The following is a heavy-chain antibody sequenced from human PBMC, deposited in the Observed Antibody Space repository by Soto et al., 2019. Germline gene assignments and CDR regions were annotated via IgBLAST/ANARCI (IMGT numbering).Heavy chain of an antibody. Sequence: EVQLLESGGGLVQPGGSLRLSCAASGFTFSSYAMSWVRQAPGKGLEWVSAISGSGGSTYYADSVKGRFTISRDNSKNTLYLQMNSLRAVDTAVYYCAKGYCSSTSCYYYYGMDVWGQGTTVTVSS. CDR1: GFTFSSYA. D-gene: IGHD2-2*01. CDR2: ISGSGGST. J-gene: IGHJ6*02. V-gene: IGHV3-23*01. CDR3: AKGYCSSTSCYYYYGMDV.